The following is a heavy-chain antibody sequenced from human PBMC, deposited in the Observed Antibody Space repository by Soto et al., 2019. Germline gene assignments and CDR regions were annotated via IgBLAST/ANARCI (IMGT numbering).Heavy chain of an antibody. V-gene: IGHV5-51*01. J-gene: IGHJ3*02. CDR1: GYSFTSYW. D-gene: IGHD3-10*01. CDR3: ARHEYYSITTSDAFDI. Sequence: PGESLKISCKGSGYSFTSYWIGWVRQMPGKGLEWMGIIYPGDSDTRYSPSFQGQVTISADKSISTAYLQWSSLKASDTAMYYCARHEYYSITTSDAFDIWGQGTMVTVSS. CDR2: IYPGDSDT.